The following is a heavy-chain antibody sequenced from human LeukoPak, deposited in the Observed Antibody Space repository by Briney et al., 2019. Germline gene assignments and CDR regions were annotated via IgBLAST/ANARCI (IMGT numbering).Heavy chain of an antibody. CDR2: MRGGGSI. J-gene: IGHJ6*02. V-gene: IGHV3-23*01. CDR1: GFTFSNYG. Sequence: GGSLRLSCAASGFTFSNYGMSWVRQARGKGPEWVSGMRGGGSIEYADSVKGRFTISRDNSKNTLYLEMDSLRAEDTAVYYCAKGGDRSGSLGGNGMDVWGQGTTVTVSS. D-gene: IGHD6-19*01. CDR3: AKGGDRSGSLGGNGMDV.